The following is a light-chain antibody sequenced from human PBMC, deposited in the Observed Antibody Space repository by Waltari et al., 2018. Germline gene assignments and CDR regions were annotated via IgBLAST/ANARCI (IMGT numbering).Light chain of an antibody. CDR3: QSTESSGTYVV. V-gene: IGLV3-25*03. J-gene: IGLJ2*01. Sequence: SYELTQPPSVSVSPGQTATITCSGDALPKQYAFWYRQKPGQAPALVIYKDNKRPAGISERLTGSISGTTVTLTISGVQAEYEADYYCQSTESSGTYVVFGGGTKLTVL. CDR1: ALPKQY. CDR2: KDN.